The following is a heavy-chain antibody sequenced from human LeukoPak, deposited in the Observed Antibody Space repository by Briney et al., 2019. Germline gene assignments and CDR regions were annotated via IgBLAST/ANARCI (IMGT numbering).Heavy chain of an antibody. D-gene: IGHD6-19*01. CDR2: IYSGGST. CDR1: GFTVSNNY. Sequence: GGSLRLSCAASGFTVSNNYMNWVRQAPGEGLEWVSVIYSGGSTYYADSVKGRFTISRDNSKNTLYLQMNSLRAEDTAVYYCARGRIAVAGPFDYWGQGTLVTVSS. CDR3: ARGRIAVAGPFDY. V-gene: IGHV3-53*01. J-gene: IGHJ4*02.